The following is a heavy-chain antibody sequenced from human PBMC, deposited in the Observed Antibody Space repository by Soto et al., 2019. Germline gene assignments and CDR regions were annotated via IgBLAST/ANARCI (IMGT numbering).Heavy chain of an antibody. V-gene: IGHV3-74*01. J-gene: IGHJ5*02. CDR3: AREEGLPGWFDP. CDR2: INSDGSST. Sequence: PGGSLRLSCAASGFTFSSYWMHWVRQAPGKGLVWVSRINSDGSSTSYADSVKGRFTISRDNAKNTLYLQMNSLRAEDTAVYYCAREEGLPGWFDPWGQGTLVTVSS. CDR1: GFTFSSYW. D-gene: IGHD2-15*01.